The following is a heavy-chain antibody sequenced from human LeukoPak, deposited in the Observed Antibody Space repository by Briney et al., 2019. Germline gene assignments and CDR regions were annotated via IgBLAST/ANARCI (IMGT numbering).Heavy chain of an antibody. CDR3: VGGIGWLPDY. CDR1: GLTFSAYW. J-gene: IGHJ4*02. V-gene: IGHV3-7*01. D-gene: IGHD6-19*01. Sequence: GGSLRLSCAASGLTFSAYWGNWVRQAPGKGLEWVANIEQDGSEKNYVDSVKGRFTISRDNGENSLNLQMSSLRVEDTGVYYCVGGIGWLPDYWGQGTLVTVSS. CDR2: IEQDGSEK.